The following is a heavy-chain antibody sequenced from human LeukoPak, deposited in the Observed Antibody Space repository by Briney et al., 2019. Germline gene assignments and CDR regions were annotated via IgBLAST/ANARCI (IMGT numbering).Heavy chain of an antibody. CDR2: IYTKPDGATT. CDR3: TTYTSGCCNH. J-gene: IGHJ4*02. CDR1: GFTFNNAW. V-gene: IGHV3-15*01. Sequence: TGGSLRLSCAASGFTFNNAWMTWVRQAPGKGLEWVGRIYTKPDGATTDYAAPVKGRFTISGDASKNTPYLQMNSLTTDDTAVYYCTTYTSGCCNHWGQGTLVIVSS. D-gene: IGHD6-19*01.